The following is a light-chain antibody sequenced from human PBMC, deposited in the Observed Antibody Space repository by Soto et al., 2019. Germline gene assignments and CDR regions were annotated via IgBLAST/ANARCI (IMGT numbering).Light chain of an antibody. CDR1: QSVSTY. V-gene: IGKV3-11*01. CDR2: DAS. Sequence: DIVLTQYPPTLPLSPGERATLSCRASQSVSTYLAWYQQKPGQAPRLLIYDASTRSIGIPARFSGSGSGTDFTLTISSLEPEDFAVYYCQQRSNWPEWTFGQGTKVDIK. CDR3: QQRSNWPEWT. J-gene: IGKJ1*01.